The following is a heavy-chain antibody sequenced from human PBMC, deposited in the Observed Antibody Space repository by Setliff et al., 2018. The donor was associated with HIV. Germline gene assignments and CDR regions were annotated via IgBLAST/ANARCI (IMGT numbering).Heavy chain of an antibody. D-gene: IGHD6-6*01. J-gene: IGHJ4*02. CDR2: FDPKDGKT. CDR3: VTGSAARPFDY. Sequence: ASVKVSCKVSGYTLTESSRHWVRQAPGKGLEWMGSFDPKDGKTRYAQKFQGRVTMTEDTSTDTAYMELSSLRSEDTAVYYYVTGSAARPFDYWGQGTLVTVS. CDR1: GYTLTESS. V-gene: IGHV1-24*01.